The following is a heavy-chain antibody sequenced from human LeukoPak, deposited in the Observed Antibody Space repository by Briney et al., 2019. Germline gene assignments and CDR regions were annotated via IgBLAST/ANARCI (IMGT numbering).Heavy chain of an antibody. CDR2: INTNTGNP. CDR1: GYTFTSYA. J-gene: IGHJ5*02. D-gene: IGHD1-7*01. V-gene: IGHV7-4-1*02. Sequence: ASVKVSDKASGYTFTSYAMNWVRQAPGQGLEWMGWINTNTGNPTYAQGFTGRFVFSLDTSVSTAYLQISSLKAEDTAVYYCARVFADWNYGEWFDPWGQGTLVTVSS. CDR3: ARVFADWNYGEWFDP.